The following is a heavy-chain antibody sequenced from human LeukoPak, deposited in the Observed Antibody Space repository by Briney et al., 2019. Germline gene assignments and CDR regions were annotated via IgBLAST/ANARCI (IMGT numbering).Heavy chain of an antibody. CDR3: ARLTGTTKDTFDI. Sequence: RGSLRLSCAASGFTFSSSEMNWVRQAPGKGLEWVSYIGSSDTTVHYADSVEGRFTISRDNAKNSLYLQMNSLRAEDTAISYCARLTGTTKDTFDIWGQGTMVIVSS. J-gene: IGHJ3*02. V-gene: IGHV3-48*03. CDR1: GFTFSSSE. CDR2: IGSSDTTV. D-gene: IGHD4-17*01.